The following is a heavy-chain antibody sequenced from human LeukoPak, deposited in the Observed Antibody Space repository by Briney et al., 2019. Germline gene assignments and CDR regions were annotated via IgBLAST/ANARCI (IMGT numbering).Heavy chain of an antibody. Sequence: SGTLSLTCAVSGGSISSSNWWSWVRQPPGKGLEWIGEIYHSGSTHYNPSLKSRVTISVDKSKNQHSQKLSSVTAADTAVYYWARRGITMRLGGMDGCGKETTLTVSS. CDR3: ARRGITMRLGGMDG. J-gene: IGHJ6*04. CDR1: GGSISSSNW. V-gene: IGHV4-4*02. D-gene: IGHD3-16*01. CDR2: IYHSGST.